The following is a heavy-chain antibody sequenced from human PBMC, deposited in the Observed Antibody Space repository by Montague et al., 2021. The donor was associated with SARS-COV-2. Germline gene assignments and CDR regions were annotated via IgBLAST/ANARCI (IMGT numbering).Heavy chain of an antibody. Sequence: SETLSLTCTVSGGSISSSGYYWGWIRQPPGKGLEWIGSIYYSGNTYYSPSLQSRVTISVDTSKNQFSLRLNSMTAADTAVYYCARLPPYRFNSNGHYYNAFDIWGQGTMVTVSS. CDR1: GGSISSSGYY. J-gene: IGHJ3*02. V-gene: IGHV4-39*01. CDR3: ARLPPYRFNSNGHYYNAFDI. D-gene: IGHD3-22*01. CDR2: IYYSGNT.